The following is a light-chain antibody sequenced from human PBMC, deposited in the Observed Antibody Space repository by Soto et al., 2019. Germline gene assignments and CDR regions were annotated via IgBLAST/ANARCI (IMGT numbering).Light chain of an antibody. CDR2: GAS. CDR1: QSVSSSY. V-gene: IGKV3-20*01. CDR3: QHYGTSFWT. Sequence: EIVLTQSPGTLSLSPGERATLSCRTSQSVSSSYLAWYQQKPGLAPRLLIYGASSRATGIPDRFSGSGSGTDFTLTISRLEPEDLAVYYCQHYGTSFWTFGQGTKVEIK. J-gene: IGKJ1*01.